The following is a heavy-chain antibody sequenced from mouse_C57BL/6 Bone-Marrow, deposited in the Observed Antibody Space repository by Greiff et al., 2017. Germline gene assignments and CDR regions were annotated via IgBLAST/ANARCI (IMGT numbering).Heavy chain of an antibody. D-gene: IGHD1-1*01. J-gene: IGHJ3*01. CDR1: GFSFNTYA. V-gene: IGHV10-1*01. CDR2: IRSKSNNYAT. CDR3: VRSYYYGSSSFAY. Sequence: EVKLMESGGGLVQPKGSLKLSCAASGFSFNTYAMNWVRQAPGKGLEWVARIRSKSNNYATYYADSVKDRFTISRDDSESMLYLQMNNLKTEDTAMYYCVRSYYYGSSSFAYWGQGTLVTVSA.